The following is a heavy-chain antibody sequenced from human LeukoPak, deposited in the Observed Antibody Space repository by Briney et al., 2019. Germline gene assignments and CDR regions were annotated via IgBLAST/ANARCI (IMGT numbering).Heavy chain of an antibody. CDR3: ARSHPIAAAGTLCDY. J-gene: IGHJ4*02. D-gene: IGHD6-13*01. Sequence: PGGSLRLSCAASRFTFSSYEMNWVRQAPGKGLEWVSYISSSGSTIYYADSVKGRFTISRDNAKNSLCLQMNSLRAEDTAVYYCARSHPIAAAGTLCDYWGQGTLVTVSS. CDR1: RFTFSSYE. CDR2: ISSSGSTI. V-gene: IGHV3-48*03.